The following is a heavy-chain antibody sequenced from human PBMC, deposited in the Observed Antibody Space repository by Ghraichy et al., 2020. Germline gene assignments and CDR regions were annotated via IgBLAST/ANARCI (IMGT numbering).Heavy chain of an antibody. V-gene: IGHV3-7*03. D-gene: IGHD3-10*01. J-gene: IGHJ4*02. Sequence: LSLTCAASGFIFSSYWVSWVRQTPGKGLEWVADINRDGSEKTYVDSVAGRFITFRDNDRNSLYLQMNSLRVEDTAVYYCARDNPGSFFDYWGQGILVTVSS. CDR3: ARDNPGSFFDY. CDR2: INRDGSEK. CDR1: GFIFSSYW.